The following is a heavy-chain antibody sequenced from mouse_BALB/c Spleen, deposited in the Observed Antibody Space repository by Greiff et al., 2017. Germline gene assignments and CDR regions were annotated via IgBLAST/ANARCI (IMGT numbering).Heavy chain of an antibody. Sequence: EVQLQESGPGLVKPSQSLSLTCTVTGYSITSDYAWTWIRQFPGNKLEWMGYISYSGSTSYNPSLKSRISITRDTSKNQFFLQLNSVTTEDTATYYCGYFDVWGAGTTVTVSS. J-gene: IGHJ1*01. CDR2: ISYSGST. V-gene: IGHV3-2*02. CDR1: GYSITSDYA. CDR3: GYFDV.